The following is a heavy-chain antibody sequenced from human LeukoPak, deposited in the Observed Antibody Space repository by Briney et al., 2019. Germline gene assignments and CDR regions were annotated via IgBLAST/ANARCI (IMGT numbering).Heavy chain of an antibody. V-gene: IGHV3-74*01. D-gene: IGHD1-26*01. J-gene: IGHJ4*02. CDR1: GFTFSRFW. Sequence: GGSLRLSCAASGFTFSRFWMHWVRQAPGKWLVWVSRINTDGSNTIYADSVKGRFTISRDNAKNTLYLQMNSLRAEDTAVYYCATDQSIAGPTTADYWGQGTLVTVSS. CDR2: INTDGSNT. CDR3: ATDQSIAGPTTADY.